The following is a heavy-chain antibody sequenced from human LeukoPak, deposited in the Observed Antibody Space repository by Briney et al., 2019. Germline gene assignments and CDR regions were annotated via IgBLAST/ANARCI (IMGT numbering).Heavy chain of an antibody. J-gene: IGHJ4*02. Sequence: QPGGSLRLSCAASGFTFSSYGMHWVRQAPGKGLEWVAVIWYDGSIKYYADSVKGRFTISRDNSKNTLYLQLNSLRGDDTAVYYCANRFCTSSGCGVAYWGQGTLVTVSS. V-gene: IGHV3-33*03. CDR2: IWYDGSIK. CDR1: GFTFSSYG. D-gene: IGHD2-2*01. CDR3: ANRFCTSSGCGVAY.